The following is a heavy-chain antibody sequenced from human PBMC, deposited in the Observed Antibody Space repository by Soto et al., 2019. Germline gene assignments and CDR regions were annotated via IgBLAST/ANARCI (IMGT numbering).Heavy chain of an antibody. D-gene: IGHD3-10*01. V-gene: IGHV4-31*03. J-gene: IGHJ5*02. Sequence: SETLSLTCTISGGSIDSGGYYWSWIRQHPTEGLEWIGYIHNNGATYYNPSLTGRVSISADRSKTQFSLNVYSVSAADTGVYYCAREGAGSYWFDPWGPGVLVTVSS. CDR2: IHNNGAT. CDR3: AREGAGSYWFDP. CDR1: GGSIDSGGYY.